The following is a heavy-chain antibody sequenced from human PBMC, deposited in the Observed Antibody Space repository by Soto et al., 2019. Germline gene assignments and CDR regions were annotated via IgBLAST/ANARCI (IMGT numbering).Heavy chain of an antibody. Sequence: EVQLVESGGGLVEPGGSLRLSCAASGFIFSTAWINWVRQAPGKGLEWVGRIKSKIDGGTTDFAASVKGRFAISRDDSQDTMFLQMNRLKSEDTAVYYCTTDSHFSTSIARFDLWGRGTLVTVSS. CDR3: TTDSHFSTSIARFDL. J-gene: IGHJ4*01. V-gene: IGHV3-15*07. D-gene: IGHD6-6*01. CDR2: IKSKIDGGTT. CDR1: GFIFSTAW.